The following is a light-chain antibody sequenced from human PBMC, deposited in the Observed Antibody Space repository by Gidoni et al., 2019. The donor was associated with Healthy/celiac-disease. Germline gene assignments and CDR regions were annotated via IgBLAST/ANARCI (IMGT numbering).Light chain of an antibody. CDR1: KLGDKY. CDR3: QAWDSSTGV. Sequence: SYELTQPPSVSVSPGQTASITCAGDKLGDKYACWYQQKPCQSPVRVSYQDSKRPAGIPERFSGSNSGNTATLTISGTQAMDEADYYCQAWDSSTGVFGTGTKVTVL. CDR2: QDS. J-gene: IGLJ1*01. V-gene: IGLV3-1*01.